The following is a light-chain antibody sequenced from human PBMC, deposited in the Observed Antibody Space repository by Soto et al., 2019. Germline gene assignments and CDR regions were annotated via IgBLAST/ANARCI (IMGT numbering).Light chain of an antibody. CDR2: GLS. J-gene: IGKJ1*01. CDR3: QQYYDWPT. V-gene: IGKV3-15*01. CDR1: QRITT. Sequence: EIVMTQSPATLSLSPRERATLSCRASQRITTVAWYQQKPGQAPRLLIYGLSIRAPGVPARFSVSGSGTEFTLTISSLQSEDFAVYFCQQYYDWPTFGQGTKVDIK.